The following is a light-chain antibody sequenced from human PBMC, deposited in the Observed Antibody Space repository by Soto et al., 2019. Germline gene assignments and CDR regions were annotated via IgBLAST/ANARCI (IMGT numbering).Light chain of an antibody. Sequence: EIVMTQSPATLSVSPGEGATLSCRATESVTSNLAWYQQKPGQAPRLLIYGASTRATGIPARFSGSGSGTEFTLTISSLQSEDFAVYYCQQYYKWPLTFGGGTKVDIK. J-gene: IGKJ4*01. CDR3: QQYYKWPLT. V-gene: IGKV3-15*01. CDR2: GAS. CDR1: ESVTSN.